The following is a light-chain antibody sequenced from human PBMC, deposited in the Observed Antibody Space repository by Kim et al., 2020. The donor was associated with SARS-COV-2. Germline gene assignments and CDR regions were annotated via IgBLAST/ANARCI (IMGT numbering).Light chain of an antibody. CDR2: WAS. V-gene: IGKV4-1*01. CDR1: QSVLYSSNNNDL. CDR3: LQYFRTPYT. Sequence: DIVMTQSPDSLAVSLGERATINCKSSQSVLYSSNNNDLLAWYQQKPGQPPTVLFYWASTRESGVPDRFSASGSGTDFTLTISSLQADDVAVYYCLQYFRTPYTFGQGTKLEI. J-gene: IGKJ2*01.